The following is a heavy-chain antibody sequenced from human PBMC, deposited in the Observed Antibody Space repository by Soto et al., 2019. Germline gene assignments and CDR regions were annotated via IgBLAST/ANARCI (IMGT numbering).Heavy chain of an antibody. D-gene: IGHD6-19*01. CDR1: GFTFSNYA. CDR3: ARDERIAVAGTDN. Sequence: EVQLLESGGGLVQPGGSLRLSCAASGFTFSNYAMTWVRQAAGKGLEWVSSISGPAGSTYYADSVKGRFTISRDNSKNTLYLHMNSLRAEDTALYYCARDERIAVAGTDNWGQGTLVTVTS. V-gene: IGHV3-23*01. CDR2: ISGPAGST. J-gene: IGHJ4*02.